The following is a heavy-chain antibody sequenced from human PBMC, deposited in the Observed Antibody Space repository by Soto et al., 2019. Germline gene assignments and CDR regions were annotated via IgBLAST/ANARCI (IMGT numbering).Heavy chain of an antibody. CDR1: GFTFSSYE. CDR3: TKEKSVMYSGYDAFDI. Sequence: PGWSLRLSCAASGFTFSSYEMDWVRQAPGKGLEWVAYISSSGYIMYADSVKGRFTISRDNADNSLYLQMNSLRAEDTAVYYCTKEKSVMYSGYDAFDIWGRGTMVTVSS. D-gene: IGHD5-12*01. V-gene: IGHV3-48*03. CDR2: ISSSGYI. J-gene: IGHJ3*02.